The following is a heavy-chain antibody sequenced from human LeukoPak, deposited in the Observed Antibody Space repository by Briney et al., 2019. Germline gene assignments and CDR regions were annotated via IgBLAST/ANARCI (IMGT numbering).Heavy chain of an antibody. CDR2: MNPNSGNT. CDR1: GYTFTSYD. J-gene: IGHJ4*02. Sequence: ASVKVSCKASGYTFTSYDINWVRQATGQGLEWMGWMNPNSGNTGYAQKFQGRVTMTRNTSISTAYMELSSLRSEDTAVYYCARGRGGSSWYWVYYFDYWGQGTLVTVSS. V-gene: IGHV1-8*01. D-gene: IGHD6-13*01. CDR3: ARGRGGSSWYWVYYFDY.